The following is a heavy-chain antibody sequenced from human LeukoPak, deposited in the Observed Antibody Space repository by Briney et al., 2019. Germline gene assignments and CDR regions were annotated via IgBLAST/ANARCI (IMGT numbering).Heavy chain of an antibody. CDR3: AKQDDYSNYGWYYFDY. J-gene: IGHJ4*02. Sequence: PGGSLRLSCAASGFTVSSNYMSWVRQAPGKGLEWVSVIYSGGSTYYADSVKGRFTISRDNSKNTLYLQMNSLRAEDTAVYYCAKQDDYSNYGWYYFDYWGQGTLVTVSS. D-gene: IGHD4-4*01. CDR1: GFTVSSNY. V-gene: IGHV3-66*04. CDR2: IYSGGST.